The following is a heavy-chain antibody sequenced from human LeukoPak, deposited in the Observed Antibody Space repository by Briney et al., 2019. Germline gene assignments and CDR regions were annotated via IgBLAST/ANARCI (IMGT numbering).Heavy chain of an antibody. CDR3: ATSYDAKTAPYDL. Sequence: SETLSLTCTVSGGSISSYCRSWVRQPPGKGLEWIGYIYTSGSTDYNPSLKSRVTMSVDTSKSQLSMELRFLTAADTAVYYCATSYDAKTAPYDLWGQGTLVTVSS. CDR2: IYTSGST. D-gene: IGHD3-3*01. CDR1: GGSISSYC. V-gene: IGHV4-4*09. J-gene: IGHJ5*02.